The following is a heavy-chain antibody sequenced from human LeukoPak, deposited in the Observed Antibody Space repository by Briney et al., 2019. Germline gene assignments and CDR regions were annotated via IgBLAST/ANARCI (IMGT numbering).Heavy chain of an antibody. CDR3: ARASWQLWLDY. CDR1: GFTFRTYG. V-gene: IGHV3-30*02. CDR2: IWYGGDNK. J-gene: IGHJ4*02. Sequence: GGSLRLSCAASGFTFRTYGMHWVRQAPGKGLEWVAFIWYGGDNKYYADSVKGRFTISRDNSKNTLYLQMNSLRAEDTAVYYCARASWQLWLDYWGQGTLVTVSS. D-gene: IGHD5-18*01.